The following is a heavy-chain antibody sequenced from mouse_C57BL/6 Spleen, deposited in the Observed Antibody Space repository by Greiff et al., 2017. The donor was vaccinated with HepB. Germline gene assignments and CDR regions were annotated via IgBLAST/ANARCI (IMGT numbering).Heavy chain of an antibody. CDR2: ISSGSSTI. CDR1: GFTFSDYG. V-gene: IGHV5-17*01. CDR3: ASPYYYGSSLIMDY. Sequence: EVQVVESGGGLVKPGGSLKLSCAASGFTFSDYGMHWVRQAPEKGLEWVAYISSGSSTIYYADTVKGRFTISRDNAKNTLFLQMTSLRSEDTAMYYCASPYYYGSSLIMDYWGQGTSVTVSS. J-gene: IGHJ4*01. D-gene: IGHD1-1*01.